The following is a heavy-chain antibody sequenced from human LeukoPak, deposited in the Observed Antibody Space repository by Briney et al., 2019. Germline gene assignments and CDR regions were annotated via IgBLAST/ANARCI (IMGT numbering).Heavy chain of an antibody. CDR2: IYYSGST. J-gene: IGHJ6*03. CDR3: ARAKAMDV. CDR1: GGSISSYY. Sequence: SETLSLTCTVSGGSISSYYWTWIRQPPGKELEWIGYIYYSGSTNYNPSLKSRVTISVDTSKNQFSLKLSSVTAADTAVYYCARAKAMDVWGKGTTVTISS. V-gene: IGHV4-59*01.